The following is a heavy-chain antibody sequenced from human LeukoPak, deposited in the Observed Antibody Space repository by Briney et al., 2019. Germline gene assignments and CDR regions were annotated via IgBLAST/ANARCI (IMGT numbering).Heavy chain of an antibody. Sequence: SETLSLTCTVSGGPISSSSYYWGWIRQAPGKGLEWIGSIYSSGSTYYNPSLKSRVTISVDTSKNQFSLKLSSVTAADTAVYYCARGIVVVPAAIWPPGWFDPWGQGTLVTVSS. D-gene: IGHD2-2*02. V-gene: IGHV4-39*07. J-gene: IGHJ5*02. CDR1: GGPISSSSYY. CDR3: ARGIVVVPAAIWPPGWFDP. CDR2: IYSSGST.